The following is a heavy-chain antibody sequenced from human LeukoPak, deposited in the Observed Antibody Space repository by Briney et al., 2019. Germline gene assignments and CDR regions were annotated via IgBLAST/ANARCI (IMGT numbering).Heavy chain of an antibody. Sequence: SVKVSCKASGGTFSSYTISWVRQAPGQGLEWMGRIIPILGLANYAQKFQGRVTITADKSTSTAYMELSSLRSEDTAVYYCARGTYYYDSSGSNPRWDYFDYWGQGTLVTVSS. D-gene: IGHD3-22*01. CDR3: ARGTYYYDSSGSNPRWDYFDY. V-gene: IGHV1-69*02. J-gene: IGHJ4*02. CDR2: IIPILGLA. CDR1: GGTFSSYT.